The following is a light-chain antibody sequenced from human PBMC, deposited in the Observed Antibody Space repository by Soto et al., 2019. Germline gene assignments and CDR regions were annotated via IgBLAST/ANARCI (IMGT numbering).Light chain of an antibody. V-gene: IGKV1D-16*01. CDR1: QGIKNW. CDR2: TGS. J-gene: IGKJ4*01. Sequence: DIQMTQSPSYVSSSVGDRVTITCRASQGIKNWLAWYQQKPGKAPNLLIYTGSSLQSGVPSRFSGSGSGTEFTLTISSLQPDDFATYYCQQYNSYPLTFGGGTKVDIK. CDR3: QQYNSYPLT.